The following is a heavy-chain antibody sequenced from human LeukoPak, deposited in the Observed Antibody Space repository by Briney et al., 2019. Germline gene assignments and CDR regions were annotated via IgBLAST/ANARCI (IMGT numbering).Heavy chain of an antibody. V-gene: IGHV3-64*01. CDR2: ISGNGGST. D-gene: IGHD3-10*01. CDR3: ASGRGTGRSWLYYMEV. CDR1: GFTFSSYA. J-gene: IGHJ6*03. Sequence: GGSLRLSCAASGFTFSSYAMHWGRHAPRKGMEYVSAISGNGGSTYDAISVNGRITISRDNSKKTLYLQMGTLRAEDMAVYYCASGRGTGRSWLYYMEVWGKGTMVTVSS.